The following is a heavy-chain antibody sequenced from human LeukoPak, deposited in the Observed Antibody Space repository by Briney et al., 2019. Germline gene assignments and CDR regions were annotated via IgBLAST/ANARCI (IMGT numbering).Heavy chain of an antibody. V-gene: IGHV4-34*01. J-gene: IGHJ4*02. CDR3: AKDPAAAGTEDSDY. CDR2: INHSGST. Sequence: SETLSLTCAVYGGSFSGYYWSWIRQPPGKGLEWIGEINHSGSTNYNPSLKSRVTISVDTSKNQFSLKLSSVTAADTAVYYCAKDPAAAGTEDSDYWGQGTLVTVSS. D-gene: IGHD6-13*01. CDR1: GGSFSGYY.